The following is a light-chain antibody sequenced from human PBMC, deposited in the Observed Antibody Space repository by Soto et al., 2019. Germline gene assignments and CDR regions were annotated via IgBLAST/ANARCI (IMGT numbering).Light chain of an antibody. CDR3: QQYNSHWT. CDR2: KAS. J-gene: IGKJ1*01. CDR1: QRISTW. Sequence: DNQMSQIPSNMSSSVERVVTITCRASQRISTWLAWYQQKPGKAPKLLIYKASNLESGVPSRFSGSGSGTEFTLTISSLQPDDLASYYCQQYNSHWTFGQGTKVDIK. V-gene: IGKV1-5*03.